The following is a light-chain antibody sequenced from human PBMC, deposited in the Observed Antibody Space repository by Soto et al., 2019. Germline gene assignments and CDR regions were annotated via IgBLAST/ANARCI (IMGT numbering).Light chain of an antibody. V-gene: IGKV1-12*01. CDR2: AAS. CDR3: QHANSFLQT. J-gene: IGKJ4*01. Sequence: DIQMTQSPSSVSASVGDRVTITCRASQGISSWLTWYQQKPGKAPKFLIFAASSLQSGVPSRFSGSGSGTDVPLTISGLQPEDFVSYYCQHANSFLQTFGGGTKVEI. CDR1: QGISSW.